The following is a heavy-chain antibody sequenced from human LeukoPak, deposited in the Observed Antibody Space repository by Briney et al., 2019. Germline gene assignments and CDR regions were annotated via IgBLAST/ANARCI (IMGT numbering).Heavy chain of an antibody. V-gene: IGHV4-39*01. CDR1: GASISSRDHY. D-gene: IGHD2-21*01. CDR2: VYFSGST. Sequence: SETLSLTCSVSGASISSRDHYWAWIRQPPGKGREWIGSVYFSGSTYYKASLKSRLTISVDTSKNQFSLTLKSVTAADTSVYYCARGVEMWSYFDSWGQGTPVIVS. J-gene: IGHJ4*02. CDR3: ARGVEMWSYFDS.